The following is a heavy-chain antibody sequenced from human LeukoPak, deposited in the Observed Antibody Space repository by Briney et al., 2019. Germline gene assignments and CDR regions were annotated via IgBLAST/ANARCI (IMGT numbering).Heavy chain of an antibody. J-gene: IGHJ3*02. CDR1: GFTFSSYA. V-gene: IGHV3-23*01. D-gene: IGHD3-3*01. CDR3: AKDLVYDFWSGYSHRAFDI. Sequence: GGSLRLSCAASGFTFSSYAMSWVRQAPGKGLEWVSAISGSGGSTYYADSVKGRFTISRDNSKNTLYLQMNSLRAEDTAVYHCAKDLVYDFWSGYSHRAFDIWGQGTMVTVSS. CDR2: ISGSGGST.